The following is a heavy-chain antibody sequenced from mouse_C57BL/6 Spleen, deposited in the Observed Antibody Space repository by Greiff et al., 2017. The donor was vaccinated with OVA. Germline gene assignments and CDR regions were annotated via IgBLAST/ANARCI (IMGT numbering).Heavy chain of an antibody. Sequence: EVQLQQSGPGLVKPSQSLSLTCSVTGYSITSGYYWNWIRQFPGNKLEWMGYLSYDGSNNYNPSLKNRIPITRDTSKNQFFLKLNSVTTEDTATYYCARDPSFAYWGQGTLVTVSA. CDR3: ARDPSFAY. CDR1: GYSITSGYY. J-gene: IGHJ3*01. CDR2: LSYDGSN. V-gene: IGHV3-6*01.